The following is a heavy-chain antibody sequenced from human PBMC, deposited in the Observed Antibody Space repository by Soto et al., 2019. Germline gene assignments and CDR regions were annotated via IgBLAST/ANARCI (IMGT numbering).Heavy chain of an antibody. CDR3: ARAAHYGMDV. CDR1: GFTFSSYW. CDR2: ISSDVSST. Sequence: PGGSLRLSCAASGFTFSSYWMHWVRQAPGKGLVWVSRISSDVSSTSYADSVQGRFTISRDNAKNTLYLQMNSLRAEDTAVYHCARAAHYGMDVWGQGTTVTVSS. V-gene: IGHV3-74*01. J-gene: IGHJ6*02.